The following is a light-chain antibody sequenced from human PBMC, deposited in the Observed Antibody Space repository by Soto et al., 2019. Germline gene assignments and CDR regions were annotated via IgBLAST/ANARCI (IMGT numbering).Light chain of an antibody. CDR2: EVS. V-gene: IGLV2-8*01. CDR3: SSYAGSNNLV. Sequence: QSALTQPPSASGSPGQSVTISCTGTSSDVGGYTYVSWYQQHPGKAPKLMIYEVSKRPLGVPDRFSGSKSGNTASLTVSGLQAEDEADYYCSSYAGSNNLVFGGGTKVTVL. J-gene: IGLJ2*01. CDR1: SSDVGGYTY.